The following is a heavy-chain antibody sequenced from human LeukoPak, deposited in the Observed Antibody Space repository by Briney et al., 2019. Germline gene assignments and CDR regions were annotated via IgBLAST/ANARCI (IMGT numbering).Heavy chain of an antibody. V-gene: IGHV4-31*03. CDR3: ARGLTVVPAAIHVNWFDP. D-gene: IGHD2-2*01. Sequence: PSETLSLTCTVSGGSISSGGYYWSWLRQHPGRGLEWIGYIYQSGSTYYNPSLKSRVTISVDTSKNQFSLKLSSVTAADTAVYYCARGLTVVPAAIHVNWFDPWGQGTLVTVSS. J-gene: IGHJ5*02. CDR1: GGSISSGGYY. CDR2: IYQSGST.